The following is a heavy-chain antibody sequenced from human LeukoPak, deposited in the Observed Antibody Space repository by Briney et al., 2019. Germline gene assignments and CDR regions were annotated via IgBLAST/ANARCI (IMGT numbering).Heavy chain of an antibody. J-gene: IGHJ5*02. CDR2: ISAYNGNT. CDR1: GYTFTSYG. D-gene: IGHD1-14*01. V-gene: IGHV1-18*01. CDR3: ARDIKRSRARWENLGFDP. Sequence: ASVKVSCKASGYTFTSYGISWVRQAPGQGLEWMGCISAYNGNTNYAQKLQGRVTMTTDTSTSTAYMELRSLRSDDTAVYYCARDIKRSRARWENLGFDPWGQGTLVTVSS.